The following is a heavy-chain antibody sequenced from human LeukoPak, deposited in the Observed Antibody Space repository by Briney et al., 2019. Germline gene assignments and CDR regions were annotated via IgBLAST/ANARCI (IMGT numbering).Heavy chain of an antibody. D-gene: IGHD6-13*01. CDR2: IRYDGSNK. CDR3: ARGHSSSPNWFDP. Sequence: GGSLRLSCAAAGFTFSDYGMHWVRQAPGKGLEWVAFIRYDGSNKYYADSVKGRFTISRDNSKNTLYLQMNSLRAEDTAVYYCARGHSSSPNWFDPWGQGTLVTVSS. CDR1: GFTFSDYG. J-gene: IGHJ5*02. V-gene: IGHV3-30*02.